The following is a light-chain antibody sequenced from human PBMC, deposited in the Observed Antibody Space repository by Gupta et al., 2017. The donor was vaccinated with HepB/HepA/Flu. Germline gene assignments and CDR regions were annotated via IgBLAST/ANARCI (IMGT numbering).Light chain of an antibody. CDR3: QQSESTPYT. V-gene: IGKV1-39*01. CDR2: AAS. Sequence: DIQMTQSPSSLSASVGDRVTITCRASQSISSYLNWYQQKPGKAPKLLIYAASSLQSGVPSRSSGSASAADFTLTISMLHPEDFATYYCQQSESTPYTFGHGTKLHIK. CDR1: QSISSY. J-gene: IGKJ2*01.